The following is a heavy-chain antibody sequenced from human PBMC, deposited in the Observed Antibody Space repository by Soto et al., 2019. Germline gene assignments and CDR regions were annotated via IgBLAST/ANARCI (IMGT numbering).Heavy chain of an antibody. CDR3: ARELGEYSGSHIDH. Sequence: QVQLVQSGAEEKKPGASVKVSCKTSGYSFTSYAMHWVRQAPGQRLEWMGWINGVNGNTKYSQKFQGRVTITRDTSASTAYMELSSLRSEDTAVYYWARELGEYSGSHIDHWGQGTLVTVSS. D-gene: IGHD1-26*01. CDR1: GYSFTSYA. V-gene: IGHV1-3*05. CDR2: INGVNGNT. J-gene: IGHJ4*02.